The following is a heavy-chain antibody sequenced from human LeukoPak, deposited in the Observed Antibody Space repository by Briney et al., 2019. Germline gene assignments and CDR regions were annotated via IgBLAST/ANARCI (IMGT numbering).Heavy chain of an antibody. CDR3: AELGITMIGGV. J-gene: IGHJ6*04. CDR2: INSDGSTT. D-gene: IGHD3-10*02. CDR1: GFTFSSYW. Sequence: GGSLRLSCAASGFTFSSYWMHWVRQAPGKGLVWVSRINSDGSTTTYADSVKGRFTISRDNAKNTLYLQMNSLRAEDTAVYYCAELGITMIGGVWGKGTTVTISS. V-gene: IGHV3-74*01.